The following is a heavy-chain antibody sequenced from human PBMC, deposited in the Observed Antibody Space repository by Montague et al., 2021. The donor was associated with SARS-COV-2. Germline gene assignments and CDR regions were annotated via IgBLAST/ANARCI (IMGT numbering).Heavy chain of an antibody. J-gene: IGHJ3*02. V-gene: IGHV3-21*01. D-gene: IGHD5/OR15-5a*01. CDR3: ARALSASYSVGGDSFDI. CDR1: GFTVSTSG. CDR2: ISTSSLYI. Sequence: SLRLSCAASGFTVSTSGMNWVRQAPGKGLEWVSSISTSSLYIYYAASVKGRFTISRANAKNSLFLQMDSLRAEDTAVYYCARALSASYSVGGDSFDIWGQGTMVTVSS.